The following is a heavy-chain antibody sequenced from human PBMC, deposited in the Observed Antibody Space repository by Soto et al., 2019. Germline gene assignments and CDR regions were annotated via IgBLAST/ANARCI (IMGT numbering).Heavy chain of an antibody. D-gene: IGHD3-22*01. CDR2: IYAGTIT. CDR3: ARIPYDNSGTIFDY. J-gene: IGHJ4*02. CDR1: GITVSSYY. Sequence: GGSLRLSCAVSGITVSSYYMSWVRQAAGKGLEWVSVIYAGTITYYADSVKGRFTIYRDNSKNTLNLEMNSLRVEDTAVYYCARIPYDNSGTIFDYWGQGTLVTVFS. V-gene: IGHV3-53*01.